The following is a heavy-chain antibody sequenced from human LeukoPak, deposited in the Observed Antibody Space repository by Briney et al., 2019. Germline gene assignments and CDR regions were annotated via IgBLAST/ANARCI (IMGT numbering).Heavy chain of an antibody. CDR1: GGTFSSYA. J-gene: IGHJ6*03. CDR2: IIPIFGTA. V-gene: IGHV1-69*13. D-gene: IGHD5-12*01. CDR3: ARASVATIYINYYYYMDV. Sequence: SVKVSCKASGGTFSSYAISWVRQAPGQGLEWMGGIIPIFGTANYAQKFQGRVTITADESTSTAYMELSSLRSEDTAVYYCARASVATIYINYYYYMDVWGKGTTVTISS.